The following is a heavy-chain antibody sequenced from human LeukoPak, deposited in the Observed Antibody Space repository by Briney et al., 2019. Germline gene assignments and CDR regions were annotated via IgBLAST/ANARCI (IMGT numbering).Heavy chain of an antibody. CDR2: ISWNRGSI. D-gene: IGHD6-19*01. V-gene: IGHV3-9*01. J-gene: IGHJ4*02. CDR1: GFTFDDYA. CDR3: AKDRGIAVT. Sequence: GRSLRLSCAASGFTFDDYAMHWVRQAPGKGLEWVSGISWNRGSIGYADSVKGRFTISRDNAKNSLYLQMNSLRAEDTALYYCAKDRGIAVTWGQGTLVTVSS.